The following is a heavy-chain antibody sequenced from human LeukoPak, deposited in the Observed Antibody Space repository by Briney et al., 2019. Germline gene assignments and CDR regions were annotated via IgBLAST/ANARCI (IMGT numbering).Heavy chain of an antibody. CDR1: GFTFSNAW. CDR2: IKSKTDGGTT. D-gene: IGHD2-21*01. J-gene: IGHJ4*02. Sequence: PGGSLRLSCAASGFTFSNAWMSWVRQAPGKGLEWVGRIKSKTDGGTTDYAAPVKGRFTISRDDSKNTLYLQMNSLRAEDTAVYYCAKDSAYGPPGYWGQGTLVTVSS. V-gene: IGHV3-15*01. CDR3: AKDSAYGPPGY.